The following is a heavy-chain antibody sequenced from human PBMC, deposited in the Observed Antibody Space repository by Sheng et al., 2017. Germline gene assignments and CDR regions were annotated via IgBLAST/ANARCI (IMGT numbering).Heavy chain of an antibody. D-gene: IGHD4-17*01. CDR1: GFTVSSNY. V-gene: IGHV3-53*02. Sequence: EVQLVETGGNLIQPGGSLRLSCAASGFTVSSNYMSWVRQAPGKGLEWVSVIYSGGTTYYADSVKGRFTISRDNSKNTLFLQMNSLRAEDTAVYYCARSVTTPFXSPFDYWGQGTLVTVSS. CDR2: IYSGGTT. CDR3: ARSVTTPFXSPFDY. J-gene: IGHJ4*02.